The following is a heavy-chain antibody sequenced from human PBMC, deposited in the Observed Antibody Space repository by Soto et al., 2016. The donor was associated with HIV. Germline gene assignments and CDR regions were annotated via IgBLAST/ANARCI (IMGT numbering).Heavy chain of an antibody. J-gene: IGHJ6*02. Sequence: EVQLVESGGGLVKPGGSLRLSCVISGFTFSNYGMNWVRQTPGKGLEWVSSISGSGNYTFYADSVKGRFTISRDNAQNSLYLQMNSLTAEDTAVYYCARDLSRWEPHYYFNFGMDVWGQGPRVTVSS. CDR3: ARDLSRWEPHYYFNFGMDV. CDR2: ISGSGNYT. CDR1: GFTFSNYG. V-gene: IGHV3-21*01. D-gene: IGHD1-26*01.